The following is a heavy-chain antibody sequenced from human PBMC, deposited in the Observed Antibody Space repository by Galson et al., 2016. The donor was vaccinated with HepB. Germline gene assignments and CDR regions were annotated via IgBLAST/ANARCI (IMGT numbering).Heavy chain of an antibody. CDR2: ITSAGDKQ. J-gene: IGHJ4*02. CDR1: GFTFPSYA. CDR3: ARDAMGRGSGSYSAFDY. Sequence: SLRLSCAASGFTFPSYAMHWVRQAPGKGLEWVAAITSAGDKQYYTDSVRGRFTISRDNSNNMMYLQMNSLRPEDTSVYYCARDAMGRGSGSYSAFDYWGQGTLVAVSS. D-gene: IGHD1-26*01. V-gene: IGHV3-30*04.